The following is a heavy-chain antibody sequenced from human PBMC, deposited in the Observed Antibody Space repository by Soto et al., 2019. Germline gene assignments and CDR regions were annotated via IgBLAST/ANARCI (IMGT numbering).Heavy chain of an antibody. CDR3: ARLVGYYDILTGYLSHWFDP. CDR1: GGCISSRSYY. Sequence: SQTLSLTCTVAGGCISSRSYYWGWIRQPPGKGLEWIGSIYYSGSTYYNPSLKSRVTISVDTSKNQFSLKLSSVTAADTAVYYCARLVGYYDILTGYLSHWFDPWGQGTLVTVSS. J-gene: IGHJ5*02. D-gene: IGHD3-9*01. CDR2: IYYSGST. V-gene: IGHV4-39*01.